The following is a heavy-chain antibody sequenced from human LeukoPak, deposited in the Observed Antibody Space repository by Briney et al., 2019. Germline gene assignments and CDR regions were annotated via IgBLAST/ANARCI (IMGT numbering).Heavy chain of an antibody. CDR1: GGSINSYY. CDR2: IYHSGST. Sequence: SSETLSLTCTVSGGSINSYYWSWIRQPPGKGLEWIGYIYHSGSTDYNPSLKSRVTISVDTSQNHFSLKLSSVTAADTAVYYCARNWGEMAFDIWGQGTMVTVSS. J-gene: IGHJ3*02. V-gene: IGHV4-59*01. CDR3: ARNWGEMAFDI. D-gene: IGHD7-27*01.